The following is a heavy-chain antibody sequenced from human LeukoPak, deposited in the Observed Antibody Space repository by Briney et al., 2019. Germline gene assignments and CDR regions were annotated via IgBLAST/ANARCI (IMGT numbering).Heavy chain of an antibody. J-gene: IGHJ2*01. CDR1: GGSFSGYY. CDR3: ASQGATFGDYDILTGYYPRFWYFDL. Sequence: PSETLSLTCAVYGGSFSGYYWAWIRQPPGKGLEWTGEINHSGSTNYNPSLKSRVTISIDTSKNQFSLKLSSVTAADTAAYYCASQGATFGDYDILTGYYPRFWYFDLWGRGTLVTVSS. D-gene: IGHD3-9*01. CDR2: INHSGST. V-gene: IGHV4-34*01.